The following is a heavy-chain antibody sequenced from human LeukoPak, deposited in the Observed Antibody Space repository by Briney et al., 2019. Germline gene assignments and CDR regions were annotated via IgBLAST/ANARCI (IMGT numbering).Heavy chain of an antibody. V-gene: IGHV4-59*11. CDR2: MYFSGST. J-gene: IGHJ5*02. CDR1: GYSINSHH. CDR3: ARDTYDYYFDP. Sequence: SDTLSLTCTVSGYSINSHHWNWIRQPPGKGLECIGYMYFSGSTKYNPPLKSRVAISIDTSKNQFSVKLSSVTAADTAVYYCARDTYDYYFDPWGQGTLVTVSS. D-gene: IGHD5-12*01.